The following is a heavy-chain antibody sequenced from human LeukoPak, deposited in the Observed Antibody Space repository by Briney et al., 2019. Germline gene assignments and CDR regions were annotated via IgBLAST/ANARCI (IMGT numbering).Heavy chain of an antibody. CDR1: GFTVSSNY. CDR2: IYTGGTT. D-gene: IGHD6-13*01. Sequence: GGSLRLSCAASGFTVSSNYMSWVRQAPGKGLEWVSVIYTGGTTYYVDSVKGRFTISRHNSENTLDLQMKNLRVEDTAVYYCARGPWAAAGGSIDGLDIWGQGTMVTVSS. V-gene: IGHV3-53*04. J-gene: IGHJ3*02. CDR3: ARGPWAAAGGSIDGLDI.